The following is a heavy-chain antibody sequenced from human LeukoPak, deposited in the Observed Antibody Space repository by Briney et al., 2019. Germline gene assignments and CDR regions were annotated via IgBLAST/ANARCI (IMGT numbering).Heavy chain of an antibody. CDR1: GGSFSGYY. J-gene: IGHJ4*02. Sequence: SETLSLTCAVYGGSFSGYYWSWIRQPPGKGLEWIGEINHSGSTNYNPSLKSRVTISVDTSKNQFSLKLSSVTAADTAVYYCARAYYAFDYWGQGTLVNVSS. D-gene: IGHD3-10*01. CDR3: ARAYYAFDY. CDR2: INHSGST. V-gene: IGHV4-34*01.